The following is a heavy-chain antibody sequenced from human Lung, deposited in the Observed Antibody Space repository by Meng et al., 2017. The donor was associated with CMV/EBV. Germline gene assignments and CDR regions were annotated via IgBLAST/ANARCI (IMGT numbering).Heavy chain of an antibody. CDR3: ARDVSPRSSAYFAIYYFYAVDV. V-gene: IGHV3-21*01. CDR2: ISSSGTYI. CDR1: GFTFSSYS. J-gene: IGHJ6*01. D-gene: IGHD2-21*01. Sequence: ESLKISCAASGFTFSSYSMNWVRQAPGKGLEWVSSISSSGTYIYYADSVKGRFTISRDNAQNSLYLQMNSLRAEDTAVYYCARDVSPRSSAYFAIYYFYAVDVWGQWTTVTVSS.